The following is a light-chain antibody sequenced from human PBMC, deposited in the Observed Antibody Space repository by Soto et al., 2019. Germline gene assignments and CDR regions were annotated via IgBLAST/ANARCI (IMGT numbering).Light chain of an antibody. CDR2: SAT. V-gene: IGKV1-39*01. Sequence: DIQMTQSPSSVSASVGDRVTITCRTSQSFSNHLAWYQHRPGKAPKLLIYSATVLQSGVPSRFSGSGSGTDFTLTISRLQPEDSATYYCQQTYTIPWTFGQGTRVEIK. J-gene: IGKJ1*01. CDR1: QSFSNH. CDR3: QQTYTIPWT.